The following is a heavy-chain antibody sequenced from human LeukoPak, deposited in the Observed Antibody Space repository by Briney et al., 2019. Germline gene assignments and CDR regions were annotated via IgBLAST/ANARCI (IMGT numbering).Heavy chain of an antibody. CDR3: ARNLTYDILTGYSKAFDS. CDR2: ISSSSGYI. J-gene: IGHJ4*02. V-gene: IGHV3-21*01. Sequence: GGSLRLSCAASGFTFSSYSMNWVRQAPGKGLEWVSSISSSSGYIYYADSVEGRFTISRDNAKNSLYLPMNSLRAEDTAVYYCARNLTYDILTGYSKAFDSWGQGTLVTVSS. D-gene: IGHD3-9*01. CDR1: GFTFSSYS.